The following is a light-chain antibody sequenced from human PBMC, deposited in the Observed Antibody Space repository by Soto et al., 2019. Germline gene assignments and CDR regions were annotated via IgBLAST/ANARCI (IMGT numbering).Light chain of an antibody. V-gene: IGKV3-15*01. CDR2: GAS. CDR3: QQYLNWPWT. Sequence: EIVMTQSPATLSVSPGERATLSCRASQSVTSWLAWYQQKPGQAPRLLINGASIRATGIPARFSGSGSGKEFTLPISGLQSEDFAVYYCQQYLNWPWTFGQGTKVEI. J-gene: IGKJ1*01. CDR1: QSVTSW.